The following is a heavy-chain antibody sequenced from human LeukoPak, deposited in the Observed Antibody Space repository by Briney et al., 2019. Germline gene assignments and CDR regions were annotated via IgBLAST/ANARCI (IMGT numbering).Heavy chain of an antibody. V-gene: IGHV4-31*03. CDR2: IYYSGST. CDR3: ARVGSTTADY. Sequence: SETLSLTCTVSGGSISSGGYYWSWIRQHQGKGLEWIRYIYYSGSTYYNPSLKSRVTISVDTSKNQFSLKLSSVTAADTAVYYCARVGSTTADYWGQGTLVTVSS. D-gene: IGHD4-11*01. J-gene: IGHJ4*02. CDR1: GGSISSGGYY.